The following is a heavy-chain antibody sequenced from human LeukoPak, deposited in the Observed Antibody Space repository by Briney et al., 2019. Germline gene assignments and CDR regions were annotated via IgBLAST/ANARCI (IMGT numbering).Heavy chain of an antibody. V-gene: IGHV1-2*02. D-gene: IGHD3-22*01. J-gene: IGHJ4*02. CDR3: AREGPYDSSGYYHFDY. CDR2: INPNSGGT. CDR1: GYTFTGYY. Sequence: GASVKVSCKASGYTFTGYYMHWVRQAPGQGLEWMGWINPNSGGTNYAQKFQGRVTMTRDTSISTAYMELSRLRSDDTAVYYCAREGPYDSSGYYHFDYWGQGTLVTVSS.